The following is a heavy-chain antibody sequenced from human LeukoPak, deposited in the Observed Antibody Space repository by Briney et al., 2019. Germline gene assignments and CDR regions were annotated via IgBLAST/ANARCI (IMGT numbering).Heavy chain of an antibody. Sequence: PSETLSLTCTGSGGSISSGSYYWSWIRQPAGKGLEWIGRIYTSGSTNYNPSLKSRVTISVDTSKNQFSLKLSSVTAADTAVYYCARADGYKRGGFDYWGQGTLVTVSS. CDR1: GGSISSGSYY. J-gene: IGHJ4*02. V-gene: IGHV4-61*02. CDR3: ARADGYKRGGFDY. D-gene: IGHD5-24*01. CDR2: IYTSGST.